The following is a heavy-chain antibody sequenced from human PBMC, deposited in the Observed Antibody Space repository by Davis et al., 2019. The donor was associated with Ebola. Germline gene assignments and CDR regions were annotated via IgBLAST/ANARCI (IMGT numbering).Heavy chain of an antibody. V-gene: IGHV3-30*02. J-gene: IGHJ6*02. CDR2: IRYDGSNK. D-gene: IGHD7-27*01. CDR1: GFTFSSYG. CDR3: AKGLLGSSYYGMDV. Sequence: GESLKISCAASGFTFSSYGMHWVRQAPGKGLEWVAFIRYDGSNKYYADSVKGRFTISRDNSKNTLYLQMNSLRAEDTAVYYCAKGLLGSSYYGMDVWGQGITVTVSS.